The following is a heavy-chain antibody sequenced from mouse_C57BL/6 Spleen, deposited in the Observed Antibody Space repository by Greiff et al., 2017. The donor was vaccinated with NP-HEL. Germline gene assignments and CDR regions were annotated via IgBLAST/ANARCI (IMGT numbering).Heavy chain of an antibody. Sequence: VQLQQPGTELVKPGASVKLSCKASGYTFTSYWMHWVKQRPGQGLEWIGNINPSNGGTNYNEKFKSKATLTVDKSSSTAYMQLSSLTSEDSAVYDCARETGLNISYFDYWGQGTTLTVSS. CDR1: GYTFTSYW. CDR3: ARETGLNISYFDY. V-gene: IGHV1-53*01. J-gene: IGHJ2*01. CDR2: INPSNGGT. D-gene: IGHD1-2*01.